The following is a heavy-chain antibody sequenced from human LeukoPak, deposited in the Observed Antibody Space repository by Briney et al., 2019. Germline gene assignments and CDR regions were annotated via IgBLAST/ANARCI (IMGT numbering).Heavy chain of an antibody. CDR2: FYYTGRT. J-gene: IGHJ4*02. D-gene: IGHD2-15*01. V-gene: IGHV4-39*01. Sequence: PSETLSLTCTVSGGSISSSSYYWGWIRQPPGKGLEWIGTFYYTGRTYYNPSLKSRVTISVDTSKNQFSLKLSSVTAADTAVYYCARSSCSASSCYSDYWGQGTLVTVSS. CDR1: GGSISSSSYY. CDR3: ARSSCSASSCYSDY.